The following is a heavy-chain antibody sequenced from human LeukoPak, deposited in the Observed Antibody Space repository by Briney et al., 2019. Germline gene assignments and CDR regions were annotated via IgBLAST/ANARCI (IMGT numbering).Heavy chain of an antibody. V-gene: IGHV3-23*01. J-gene: IGHJ4*02. CDR1: GFTFSNYA. CDR3: AKSNGYTNSWYDY. CDR2: ISASGGST. Sequence: QPGGSLRLSCAASGFTFSNYAMSWVRQAPGKGLEWVSGISASGGSTYYAHSVNGRFTISRDNSKNTVSLQMDSLRAEDTALYYCAKSNGYTNSWYDYWGQGTLVTVS. D-gene: IGHD6-13*01.